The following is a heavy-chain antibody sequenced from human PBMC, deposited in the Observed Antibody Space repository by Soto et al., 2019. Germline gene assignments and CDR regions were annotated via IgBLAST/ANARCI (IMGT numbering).Heavy chain of an antibody. V-gene: IGHV1-69*13. CDR3: AREVGAARPNYYYGMDV. CDR1: GGTFSSYA. J-gene: IGHJ6*02. D-gene: IGHD6-6*01. CDR2: IIPIFGTA. Sequence: SVKVSCKSSGGTFSSYAISWVRQAPGQGLEWMGGIIPIFGTANYAQKFQGRVTITADESTSTAYMELSSLRSEDTAVYYCAREVGAARPNYYYGMDVWGQGTTVTVSS.